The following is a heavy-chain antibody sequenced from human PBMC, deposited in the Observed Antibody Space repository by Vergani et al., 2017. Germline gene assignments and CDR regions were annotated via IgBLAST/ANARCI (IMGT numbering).Heavy chain of an antibody. Sequence: QVQLQESGPGLVKPSETLSPTCSVFTVPISRYYWSWIRQPAGKGLEWIGRVFSSGSTVYNPALKSRVIMSLDTSKKQLSLNLTSVTATDTAVYYCAKGPTSGRGYFDHWGQGTLVIASS. J-gene: IGHJ4*03. CDR3: AKGPTSGRGYFDH. CDR1: TVPISRYY. V-gene: IGHV4-4*07. D-gene: IGHD5-24*01. CDR2: VFSSGST.